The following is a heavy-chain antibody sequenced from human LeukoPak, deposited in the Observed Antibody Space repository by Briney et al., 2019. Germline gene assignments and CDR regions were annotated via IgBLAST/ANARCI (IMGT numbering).Heavy chain of an antibody. V-gene: IGHV3-53*01. D-gene: IGHD2-2*01. CDR2: IYSGGST. CDR3: ARDWDQLLYYGMDV. J-gene: IGHJ6*02. Sequence: PGGSLRLSCSASGFTVSSKYMSWVRQAPGKGLEWVSVIYSGGSTYYADSVKGRFTISRDNSKNTLYLQMNSLKAEDTAVYYCARDWDQLLYYGMDVWGQGTTVTVSS. CDR1: GFTVSSKY.